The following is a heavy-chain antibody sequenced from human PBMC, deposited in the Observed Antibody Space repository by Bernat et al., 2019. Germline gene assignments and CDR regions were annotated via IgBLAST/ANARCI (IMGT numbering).Heavy chain of an antibody. D-gene: IGHD3-10*01. V-gene: IGHV1-69*01. J-gene: IGHJ3*02. CDR3: ARPMVQGRTGAFDI. CDR1: GGTFSSYA. Sequence: QVQRVQSGAEVKKPGSSVKVSCKASGGTFSSYAISWVRQAPGQGLEWMGGIIPIFGTANYAQKVQGRVTITADESTSTAYMELSSLRSEDTAVYYCARPMVQGRTGAFDIWGQGTMVTVSS. CDR2: IIPIFGTA.